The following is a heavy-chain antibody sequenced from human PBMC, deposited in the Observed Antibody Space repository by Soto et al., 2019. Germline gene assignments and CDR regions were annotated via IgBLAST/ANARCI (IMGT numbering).Heavy chain of an antibody. CDR3: ARSGSSIAARHYWFDP. CDR1: GGTFSSYA. Sequence: QVQLVQSGAEVKKPGSSVKVSCKASGGTFSSYAISWVRQATGQGLEWMGGIIPIFGTANYAQKFQGRVTITADESTSTAYMELSSLRSEDTAVYYCARSGSSIAARHYWFDPWGQGTLVTVSS. J-gene: IGHJ5*02. D-gene: IGHD6-6*01. V-gene: IGHV1-69*01. CDR2: IIPIFGTA.